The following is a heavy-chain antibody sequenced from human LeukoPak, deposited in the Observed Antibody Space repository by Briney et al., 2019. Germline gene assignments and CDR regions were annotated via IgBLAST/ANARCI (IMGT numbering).Heavy chain of an antibody. CDR2: INPNSGGT. V-gene: IGHV1-2*02. CDR3: ARALPGASYGMDV. CDR1: GYTLTGYY. Sequence: ASVKVSFKAGGYTLTGYYMHWVGQAPGQGLDWMGWINPNSGGTNYAQKVQGRVNMTRDTSISTAYMELSRLRSDDTAVYYCARALPGASYGMDVWGQGTTVTVSS. D-gene: IGHD3-10*01. J-gene: IGHJ6*02.